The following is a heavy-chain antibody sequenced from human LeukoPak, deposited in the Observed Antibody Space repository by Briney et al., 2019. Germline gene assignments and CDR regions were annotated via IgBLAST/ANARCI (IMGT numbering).Heavy chain of an antibody. CDR3: ARGDPGYCSSTSCYSNFDY. J-gene: IGHJ4*02. Sequence: SETLSLTCAVYGGSFSGYYWSWIRQPPGKGLEWIGEINHSGSTNYNPSLKSRVTISVDTSKNQFSLKLSSVTAADTAVYYCARGDPGYCSSTSCYSNFDYWGQGTPVTVSS. V-gene: IGHV4-34*01. CDR1: GGSFSGYY. CDR2: INHSGST. D-gene: IGHD2-2*01.